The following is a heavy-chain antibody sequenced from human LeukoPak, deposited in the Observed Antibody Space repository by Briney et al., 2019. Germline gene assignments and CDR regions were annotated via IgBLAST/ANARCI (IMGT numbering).Heavy chain of an antibody. CDR2: IKSDGSTT. J-gene: IGHJ5*02. D-gene: IGHD2-15*01. CDR3: ARADSSWFDP. CDR1: GFSFSSYW. V-gene: IGHV3-74*01. Sequence: GGSLRLSCAASGFSFSSYWMHWVRQAPGTGLVWVSRIKSDGSTTNYADFVKGRFTISRDNSKNTLYLQMNSLRTEDTAVYYCARADSSWFDPWGQGTLVTVSS.